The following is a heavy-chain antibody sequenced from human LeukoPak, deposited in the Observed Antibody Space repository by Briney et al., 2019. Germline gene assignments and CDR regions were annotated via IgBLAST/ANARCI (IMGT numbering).Heavy chain of an antibody. J-gene: IGHJ3*02. CDR3: ATIHMIVGSFDAFDI. CDR1: GYTLTQLS. CDR2: FDPEDGET. Sequence: ASLKVSSKVSGYTLTQLSMHAAREAPGKGLEWMGGFDPEDGETIYAHKFQGRVTTTEDTSTDTAYMELSSLRTEDTAVYYCATIHMIVGSFDAFDIWGQGTMVTVSS. D-gene: IGHD3-22*01. V-gene: IGHV1-24*01.